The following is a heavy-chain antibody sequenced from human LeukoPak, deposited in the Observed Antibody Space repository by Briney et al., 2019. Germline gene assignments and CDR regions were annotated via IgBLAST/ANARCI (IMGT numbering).Heavy chain of an antibody. D-gene: IGHD3-16*02. J-gene: IGHJ4*02. CDR1: GITFDDYA. CDR3: AKAVGAFGGVIVDY. V-gene: IGHV3-9*01. CDR2: ISWNRGRI. Sequence: GRSLRLSCGASGITFDDYAWHWVRQAPGKGLEWVGGISWNRGRIDYADSVKGRFTITRNNAKNTLYVQMNSLRAEDTALYYCAKAVGAFGGVIVDYWGQGTLVTVSS.